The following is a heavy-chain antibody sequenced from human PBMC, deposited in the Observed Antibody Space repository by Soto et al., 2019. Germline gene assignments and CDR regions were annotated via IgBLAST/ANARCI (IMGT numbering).Heavy chain of an antibody. V-gene: IGHV4-34*01. D-gene: IGHD5-12*01. CDR2: INHSGST. CDR3: ARGRGYDKFDY. Sequence: GLEWIGEINHSGSTNYNPSLKSRVTISVDTSKNQFSLKLSSVTAAGTAVYYCARGRGYDKFDYWGQGTLVTVSS. J-gene: IGHJ4*02.